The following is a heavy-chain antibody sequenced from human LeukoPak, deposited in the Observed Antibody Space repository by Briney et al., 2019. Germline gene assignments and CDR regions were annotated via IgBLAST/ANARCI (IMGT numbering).Heavy chain of an antibody. CDR3: TTDLHYYDSSGREIRFDY. J-gene: IGHJ4*02. D-gene: IGHD3-22*01. V-gene: IGHV3-15*01. CDR2: IKSKRDGGTT. CDR1: GFSFTYAW. Sequence: GGSLRLSCAASGFSFTYAWMSWVRQAPGKGLEWVGRIKSKRDGGTTDYAAPVKGRFTISRDDSKNTLYLQMNSLKTEDTAVYYCTTDLHYYDSSGREIRFDYWGQGTLVTVSS.